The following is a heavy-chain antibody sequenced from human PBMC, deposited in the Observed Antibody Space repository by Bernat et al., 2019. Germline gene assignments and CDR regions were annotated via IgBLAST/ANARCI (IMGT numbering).Heavy chain of an antibody. J-gene: IGHJ6*02. D-gene: IGHD6-13*01. CDR3: AREGQLSYYYSGMDV. CDR2: ISGSGTST. CDR1: GFTLSTYA. V-gene: IGHV3-23*01. Sequence: EVQLLESGGGLVQPGGSLRLSCAASGFTLSTYAMSWVRQAPGKGLEWVSAISGSGTSTYSAYSVKGRFTISRDNSNNTVYLQMNSLRAEDTAVFYCAREGQLSYYYSGMDVWGQGTTVTVSS.